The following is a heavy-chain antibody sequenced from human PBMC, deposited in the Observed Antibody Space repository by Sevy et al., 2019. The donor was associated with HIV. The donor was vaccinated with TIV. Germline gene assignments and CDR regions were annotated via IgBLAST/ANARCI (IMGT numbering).Heavy chain of an antibody. J-gene: IGHJ6*02. D-gene: IGHD2-8*01. CDR2: ISWDGGST. CDR3: AKDIAGYCTNGVCSAGDIYNYGMDV. CDR1: GFTFDDYA. Sequence: GGSLRLSCAASGFTFDDYAMHWVRQAPGKGLEWVSLISWDGGSTYYADSVKGRFTISRDNSKNSLYLQMNSLRAEDTALYYCAKDIAGYCTNGVCSAGDIYNYGMDVWGQGTTVTVSS. V-gene: IGHV3-43D*03.